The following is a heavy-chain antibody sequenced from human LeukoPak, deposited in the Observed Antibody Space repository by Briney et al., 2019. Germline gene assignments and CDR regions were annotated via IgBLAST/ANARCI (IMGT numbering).Heavy chain of an antibody. Sequence: SETLSLTCTVSGASVGSAGYYWSWIRQPPGGGLEWIGYIYYISNTNYNPSLRCRVTMSVDPSKNQFSLKLNSVTAADTAVYYCARTQSQSGSYRYYFGYWGQGTLVTVSS. CDR3: ARTQSQSGSYRYYFGY. CDR2: IYYISNT. J-gene: IGHJ4*02. D-gene: IGHD1-26*01. CDR1: GASVGSAGYY. V-gene: IGHV4-61*08.